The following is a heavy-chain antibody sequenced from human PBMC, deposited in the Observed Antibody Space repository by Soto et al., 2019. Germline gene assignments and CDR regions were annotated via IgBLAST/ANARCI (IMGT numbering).Heavy chain of an antibody. V-gene: IGHV4-59*01. Sequence: QVQLQESGPGLVKPSETLSLTCTVSGASISGYYWSWIRQSPGKGLEWIGYISNNGGTNYNPSLRXXVXIXXDTSKNQLSLKLNFLTAEDTAIYYCARGERLGLDYWGQGTLVTVSS. CDR3: ARGERLGLDY. CDR2: ISNNGGT. D-gene: IGHD3-9*01. J-gene: IGHJ4*02. CDR1: GASISGYY.